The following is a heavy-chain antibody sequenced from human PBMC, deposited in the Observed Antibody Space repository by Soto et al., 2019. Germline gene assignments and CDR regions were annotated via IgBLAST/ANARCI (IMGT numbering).Heavy chain of an antibody. CDR2: INPKSGGT. J-gene: IGHJ6*02. V-gene: IGHV1-2*04. CDR1: GYSFTEYH. Sequence: ASVKVSCKASGYSFTEYHIHWVLQAPGQGLEWLGRINPKSGGTSTAQKFQGWVTMTTDTSISTASMELTRLTSDDTAIYYCARGDSTDCSNGVCSFFYNHDMDVWGQGTTVTVSS. D-gene: IGHD2-8*01. CDR3: ARGDSTDCSNGVCSFFYNHDMDV.